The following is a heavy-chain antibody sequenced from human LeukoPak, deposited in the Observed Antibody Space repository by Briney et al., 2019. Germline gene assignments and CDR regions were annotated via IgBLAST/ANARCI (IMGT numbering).Heavy chain of an antibody. CDR2: IKSKTDGGTT. CDR1: GFTFSNAW. CDR3: TPEYYYDRSGYHAFDI. J-gene: IGHJ3*02. V-gene: IGHV3-15*01. Sequence: GGSLRLSCAASGFTFSNAWMSWVRQAPGKGLEWVGRIKSKTDGGTTDYAAPVKGRFTTSRDDSKNTLYLQLNSLKIEDTGVYYCTPEYYYDRSGYHAFDIWGQGTRVTVSS. D-gene: IGHD3-22*01.